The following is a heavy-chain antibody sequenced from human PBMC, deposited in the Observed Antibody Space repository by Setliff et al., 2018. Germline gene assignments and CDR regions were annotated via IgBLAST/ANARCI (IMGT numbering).Heavy chain of an antibody. D-gene: IGHD3-10*01. Sequence: SETLSLTCTVSGDSINSYPYYWGWIRQPPGQGLEWIGDITHNGVTNYKRSLRSRVTMSVDTSTNRLSLRINFLTAADTAIYYCARGHVHLRGRPFHYVDVWGKGTSVTVSS. V-gene: IGHV4-39*07. CDR2: ITHNGVT. J-gene: IGHJ6*04. CDR1: GDSINSYPYY. CDR3: ARGHVHLRGRPFHYVDV.